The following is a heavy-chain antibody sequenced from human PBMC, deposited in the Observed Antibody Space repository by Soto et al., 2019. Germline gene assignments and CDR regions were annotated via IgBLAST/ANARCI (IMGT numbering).Heavy chain of an antibody. CDR2: VYFGGRT. Sequence: QLQLQESGPELVKPSETLSLTCTFSGGSISNSRYYWGWIRQPPGKGLEWIGTVYFGGRTYYNPSLKTRVTISVDTSRNQFSLKLSSVAAADTAIYYCARHLGSWSSGPYYWYFDLWGRGTLVTVSS. D-gene: IGHD6-13*01. CDR3: ARHLGSWSSGPYYWYFDL. CDR1: GGSISNSRYY. V-gene: IGHV4-39*01. J-gene: IGHJ2*01.